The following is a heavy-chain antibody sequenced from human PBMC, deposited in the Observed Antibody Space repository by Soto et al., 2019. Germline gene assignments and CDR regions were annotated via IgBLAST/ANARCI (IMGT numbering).Heavy chain of an antibody. CDR3: VKDVSPGGADV. Sequence: EVQLVESGGGLVQPGRSLRLSCVASGFTCHDYAMHWVRQTPGKGLEWVSGIYWGSNKIDYADSVKGRFTISRDNAKNSLFLQMNSLSADDTALYYCVKDVSPGGADVWGQGTTVTVSS. D-gene: IGHD3-10*01. CDR2: IYWGSNKI. V-gene: IGHV3-9*01. J-gene: IGHJ6*02. CDR1: GFTCHDYA.